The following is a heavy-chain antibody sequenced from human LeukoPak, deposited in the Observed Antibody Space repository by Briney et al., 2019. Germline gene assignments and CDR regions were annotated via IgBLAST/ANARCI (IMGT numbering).Heavy chain of an antibody. CDR3: ARVVTHAGTLRYFYYAMDV. V-gene: IGHV4-59*01. CDR1: GSSISSYY. Sequence: PTESLSLACTVAGSSISSYYCGWVREPPRKGLQWVGCIYYTGSTNHNPTHKSRVSISVDTSKNQFPLELSSVTAADTGVYYCARVVTHAGTLRYFYYAMDVWGQETTATVSS. CDR2: IYYTGST. J-gene: IGHJ6*02. D-gene: IGHD6-13*01.